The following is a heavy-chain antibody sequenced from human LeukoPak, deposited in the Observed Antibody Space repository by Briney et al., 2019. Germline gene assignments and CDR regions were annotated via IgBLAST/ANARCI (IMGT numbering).Heavy chain of an antibody. CDR1: GFTFSSYS. D-gene: IGHD6-19*01. J-gene: IGHJ6*02. V-gene: IGHV3-21*01. CDR3: AKEYIAVAGYYYYYGMDV. Sequence: GGSLRLSCAASGFTFSSYSMNWVRQAPGKGLEWVSFISSTSSYINYADSVKGRFTISRDNSKNTLYLQMNSLRAEDTAVYYCAKEYIAVAGYYYYYGMDVWGQGTTVTVSS. CDR2: ISSTSSYI.